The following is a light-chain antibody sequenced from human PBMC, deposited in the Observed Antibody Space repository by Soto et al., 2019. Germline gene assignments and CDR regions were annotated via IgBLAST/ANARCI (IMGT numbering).Light chain of an antibody. J-gene: IGKJ5*01. V-gene: IGKV3-15*01. Sequence: EMVMTQSPVTLSVSPGERVTLSCRASQSVSSNLGWYQQKPGQAPRLLIYGASTRATGIPARFSGSGSGTDFSLTIRGLKPEDFAVYYCQQYRMSPNTFGQGTRLEIK. CDR1: QSVSSN. CDR2: GAS. CDR3: QQYRMSPNT.